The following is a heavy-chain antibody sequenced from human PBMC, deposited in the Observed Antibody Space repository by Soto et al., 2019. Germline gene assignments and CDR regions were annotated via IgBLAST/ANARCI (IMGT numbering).Heavy chain of an antibody. V-gene: IGHV5-51*01. Sequence: GASLKISCKGSGYRFTSYRISWVRQIPGKDLEWMGIIYPGDSDTRYSPSFQGQVTISADKSISTAYLQWSSLKASDTAMYYCARLVPAAMKDYYYYGMDVWGQGTTVTVSS. D-gene: IGHD2-2*01. CDR3: ARLVPAAMKDYYYYGMDV. J-gene: IGHJ6*02. CDR1: GYRFTSYR. CDR2: IYPGDSDT.